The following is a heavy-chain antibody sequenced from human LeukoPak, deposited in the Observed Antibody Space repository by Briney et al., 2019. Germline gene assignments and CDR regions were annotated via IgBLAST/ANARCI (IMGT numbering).Heavy chain of an antibody. V-gene: IGHV4-59*01. J-gene: IGHJ2*01. Sequence: KPSETLSLTCTVSGGSISTYYWSWIRQPPGKGLGWIGYVYYSGTTNYKYKSSLKSRVTISVDTSKNQFSLRLSSVTAADTAVYYCARSDRDLWYFDLWGRGTLVTVSS. CDR2: VYYSGTT. CDR3: ARSDRDLWYFDL. CDR1: GGSISTYY.